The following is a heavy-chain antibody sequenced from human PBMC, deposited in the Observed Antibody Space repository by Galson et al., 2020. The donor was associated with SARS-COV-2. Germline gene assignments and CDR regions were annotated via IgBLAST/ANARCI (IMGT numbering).Heavy chain of an antibody. J-gene: IGHJ6*02. V-gene: IGHV4-61*02. CDR2: IYTSGST. CDR1: GDSISSGNYY. CDR3: ARIDTYYYYGLDD. Sequence: SETLSLTCTVSGDSISSGNYYWNWIRQPAGKGLQWLGRIYTSGSTNYNPSLKSRVTISVDTSKNQFSLKLVSVTAADTAVYYCARIDTYYYYGLDDWGQGTTVTVSS. D-gene: IGHD3-22*01.